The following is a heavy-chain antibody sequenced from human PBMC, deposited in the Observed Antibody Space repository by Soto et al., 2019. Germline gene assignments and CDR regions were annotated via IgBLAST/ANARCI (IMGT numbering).Heavy chain of an antibody. CDR1: GYTFTSYY. Sequence: ASVKVSCKASGYTFTSYYMHWVRQAPGQGLEWMGIINPSGGSTSYAQKFQGRVTITRDTSASTAYMELSSLRSEDTAVYYCARHGSGWDYWRQGTLVTVSS. CDR3: ARHGSGWDY. CDR2: INPSGGST. D-gene: IGHD6-19*01. J-gene: IGHJ4*02. V-gene: IGHV1-46*01.